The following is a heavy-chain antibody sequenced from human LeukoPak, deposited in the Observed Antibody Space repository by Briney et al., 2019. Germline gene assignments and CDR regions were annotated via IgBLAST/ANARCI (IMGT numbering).Heavy chain of an antibody. V-gene: IGHV3-48*03. J-gene: IGHJ6*04. CDR2: ISSSGSPI. Sequence: PGGSLRLSCAASALTFSSYEMNWVRQAPGKGLEWVSYISSSGSPIYYADSVKGRFTISRDNAKNSLYLQMNSLRAEDTAVYYCAELGITMIGGVWGKGTTVTISS. CDR1: ALTFSSYE. CDR3: AELGITMIGGV. D-gene: IGHD3-10*02.